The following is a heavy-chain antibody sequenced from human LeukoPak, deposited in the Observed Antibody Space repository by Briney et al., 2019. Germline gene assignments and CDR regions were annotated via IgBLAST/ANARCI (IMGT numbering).Heavy chain of an antibody. CDR3: AREKVEIAAAAESDAFDI. CDR2: INPNSGGT. CDR1: GYTFTGYY. J-gene: IGHJ3*02. V-gene: IGHV1-2*02. D-gene: IGHD6-13*01. Sequence: GASVKVSCKASGYTFTGYYMHWVRQAPGQGLEWMGWINPNSGGTNYAQKFQGRVTMTRDTSISTAYMELSRLRSDDTAVYYCAREKVEIAAAAESDAFDIWGQGTMVTVPS.